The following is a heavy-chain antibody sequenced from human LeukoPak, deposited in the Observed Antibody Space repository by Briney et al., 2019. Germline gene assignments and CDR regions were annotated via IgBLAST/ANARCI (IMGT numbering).Heavy chain of an antibody. CDR1: GFTFSSYW. D-gene: IGHD6-25*01. J-gene: IGHJ3*02. CDR2: INSDGGST. V-gene: IGHV3-74*01. Sequence: GGSLRLSCAASGFTFSSYWMHWVRQAPGKGLVWVSRINSDGGSTSYTDSVKGRFTISRDNAKNALYLQMNSLRAEDTAVYYCARRSAAKDAFDIWGQGTKVTVSS. CDR3: ARRSAAKDAFDI.